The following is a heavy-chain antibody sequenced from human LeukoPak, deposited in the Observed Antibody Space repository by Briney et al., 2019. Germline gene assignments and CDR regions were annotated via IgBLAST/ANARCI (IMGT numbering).Heavy chain of an antibody. D-gene: IGHD6-19*01. V-gene: IGHV4-34*01. CDR1: GGSFSGYY. Sequence: SETLSLTRAVYGGSFSGYYWSWIRQPPGKGLEWIGEINHSGSTNYNPSLKSRVTISVDTSKNQFSLKLSSVTAADTAVFYCARSGGAVAGPAFDYWGQGTLVTVSS. J-gene: IGHJ4*02. CDR2: INHSGST. CDR3: ARSGGAVAGPAFDY.